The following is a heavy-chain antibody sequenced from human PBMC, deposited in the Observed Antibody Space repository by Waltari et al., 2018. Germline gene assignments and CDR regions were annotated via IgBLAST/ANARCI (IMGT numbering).Heavy chain of an antibody. V-gene: IGHV3-15*05. Sequence: EVQLEESGGGLVKPGGSLRLSCAASGFTLGTVWMSWFRQAPGKGLECVGRIKSNSDGGTVEYAAPVKGRFTILRDDLKNTLYLEMNSLKTEDTAMYYCTTSPDFWSGYYPFDYWGQGTLVTVSS. CDR3: TTSPDFWSGYYPFDY. CDR1: GFTLGTVW. D-gene: IGHD3-3*01. CDR2: IKSNSDGGTV. J-gene: IGHJ4*02.